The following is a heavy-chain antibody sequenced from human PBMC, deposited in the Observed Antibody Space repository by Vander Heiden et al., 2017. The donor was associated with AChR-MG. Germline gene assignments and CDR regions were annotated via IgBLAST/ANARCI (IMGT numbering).Heavy chain of an antibody. V-gene: IGHV4-59*01. CDR2: IYYSGST. J-gene: IGHJ4*02. D-gene: IGHD3-22*01. Sequence: QVQLQESGPGLVKPSETLSLTCTVSGGSISSYYWSWIRQPPGKGLEWIGYIYYSGSTNYNPSLKSRVTISVDTSKNQFSLKLSSVTAADTAVYYCARWGGNYYDSSGYYPYWGQGTLVTVSS. CDR1: GGSISSYY. CDR3: ARWGGNYYDSSGYYPY.